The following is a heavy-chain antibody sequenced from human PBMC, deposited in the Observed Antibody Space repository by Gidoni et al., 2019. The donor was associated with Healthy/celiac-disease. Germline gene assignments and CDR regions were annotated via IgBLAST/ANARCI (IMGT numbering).Heavy chain of an antibody. CDR2: ISWNSGSI. Sequence: EVQLVESGGGLVQPGRSLRLSCAASGFTFDDYAMHWVRQAPGKGLEWVSGISWNSGSIGDADSVKGRFTISRDNAKNSLYLQMNSLRAEDTALYYCAKDTGGGYNYYYYMDVWGKGTTVTVSS. CDR3: AKDTGGGYNYYYYMDV. CDR1: GFTFDDYA. J-gene: IGHJ6*03. V-gene: IGHV3-9*01. D-gene: IGHD2-15*01.